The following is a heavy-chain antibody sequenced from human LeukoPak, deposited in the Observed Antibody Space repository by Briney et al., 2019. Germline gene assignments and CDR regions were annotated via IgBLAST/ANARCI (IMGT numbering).Heavy chain of an antibody. CDR3: AKGGATICDN. CDR2: INSNGSST. V-gene: IGHV3-74*01. CDR1: GFTFSNYW. Sequence: GGSLRLSCAASGFTFSNYWMHWVRQAPGKGLVWVSRINSNGSSTNYADSVKGRFTIYRDNAKNTLHLQVSSLRAEDTALYYCAKGGATICDNWGQGTLVTVSS. J-gene: IGHJ4*02. D-gene: IGHD5-12*01.